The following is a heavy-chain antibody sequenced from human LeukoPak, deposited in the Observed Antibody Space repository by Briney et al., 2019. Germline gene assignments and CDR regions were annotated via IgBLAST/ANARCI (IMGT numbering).Heavy chain of an antibody. V-gene: IGHV4-39*01. CDR2: ISYSGST. CDR1: GGSISSSTYY. Sequence: SETLSLTCTVSGGSISSSTYYWGWIRQPPGKGLEWIGSISYSGSTYYNPSLKSRVTMSVDTSKNQFSLKLSSVAAADTAVYYCARSYSNHLFGMDVWGQGTAVTVSS. J-gene: IGHJ6*02. D-gene: IGHD4-11*01. CDR3: ARSYSNHLFGMDV.